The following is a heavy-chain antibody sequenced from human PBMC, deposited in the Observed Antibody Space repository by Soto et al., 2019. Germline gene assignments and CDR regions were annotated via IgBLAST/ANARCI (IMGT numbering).Heavy chain of an antibody. CDR2: LAYDGSSQ. CDR3: ARIPSGGSGSYIDY. J-gene: IGHJ4*02. D-gene: IGHD3-10*01. CDR1: GFTFSSYG. V-gene: IGHV3-30*03. Sequence: GGSLRLSCAASGFTFSSYGMHWVRRAPGKGLEWVAVLAYDGSSQYYADSVKGRFTISRDNSKNTLYLQMNSLRAEDTAVYYCARIPSGGSGSYIDYWGQGTLVTVSS.